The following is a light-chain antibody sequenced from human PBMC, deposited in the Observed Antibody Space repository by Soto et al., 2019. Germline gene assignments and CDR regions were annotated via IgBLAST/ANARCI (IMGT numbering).Light chain of an antibody. CDR3: QSYDNALSAWV. Sequence: QSVLTQPRSVSGSPGQSVTISCTGTSSDVGGYNYVSWYQQHPGKAPKLMIYDVSKRPSGVPDRFSGSKSGNTASLTISGLQAEDEADYYCQSYDNALSAWVFGGGTKLTVL. CDR2: DVS. J-gene: IGLJ3*02. V-gene: IGLV2-11*01. CDR1: SSDVGGYNY.